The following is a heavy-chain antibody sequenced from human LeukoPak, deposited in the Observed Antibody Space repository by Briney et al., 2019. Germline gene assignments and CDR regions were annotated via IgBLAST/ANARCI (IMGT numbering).Heavy chain of an antibody. Sequence: GESPKISCETSGYIFTNYWVAWVRQMPGKGLEWMGAIYPGDSDTRYSPSFQDQVTISADKSISTAYLQWSGLKASDTAMYYCARLSLAGAVTTHFDYWGQGTLVTVPS. D-gene: IGHD4-11*01. V-gene: IGHV5-51*01. CDR1: GYIFTNYW. CDR3: ARLSLAGAVTTHFDY. CDR2: IYPGDSDT. J-gene: IGHJ4*02.